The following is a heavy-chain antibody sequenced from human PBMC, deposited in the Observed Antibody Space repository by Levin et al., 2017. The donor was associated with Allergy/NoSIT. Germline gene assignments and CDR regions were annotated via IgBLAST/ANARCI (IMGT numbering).Heavy chain of an antibody. J-gene: IGHJ6*02. CDR1: GYTFTSYG. Sequence: AASVKVSCKASGYTFTSYGISWVRQAPGQGLEWMGWISAYNGNTNYAQKLQGRVTMTTDTSTSTAYMELRSLRSDDTAVYYCARDTRRGGEWELLSEYYYYGMDVWGQGTTVTVSS. D-gene: IGHD1-26*01. CDR3: ARDTRRGGEWELLSEYYYYGMDV. V-gene: IGHV1-18*01. CDR2: ISAYNGNT.